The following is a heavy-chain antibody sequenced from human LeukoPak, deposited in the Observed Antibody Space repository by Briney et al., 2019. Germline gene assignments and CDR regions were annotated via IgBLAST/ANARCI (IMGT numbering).Heavy chain of an antibody. V-gene: IGHV7-4-1*02. CDR3: ATDKVVAAAAGTQIDY. CDR2: INTNTGNP. Sequence: ASVKVSCKASGYTFTSYAMNWVRQAPGQGLEWMGWINTNTGNPTYAQGFTGRFVFSLDTSVSTAYLQISSLKAEDTAVYYCATDKVVAAAAGTQIDYWGQGTLVTVSS. D-gene: IGHD6-13*01. CDR1: GYTFTSYA. J-gene: IGHJ4*02.